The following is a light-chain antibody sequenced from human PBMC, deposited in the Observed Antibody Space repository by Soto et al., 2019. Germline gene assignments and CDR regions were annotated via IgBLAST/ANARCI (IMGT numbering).Light chain of an antibody. CDR1: SSNIGTNF. Sequence: QSVLTQPPSASETPGQRVTISCSGSSSNIGTNFVSWYQQLPGTAPKLLIYRDYQRPSGVPDRFSASKSGTSASLAISGLRSEDEGDYFCAAWDDSLSGVLFGGGTKLTVL. CDR3: AAWDDSLSGVL. J-gene: IGLJ2*01. V-gene: IGLV1-47*01. CDR2: RDY.